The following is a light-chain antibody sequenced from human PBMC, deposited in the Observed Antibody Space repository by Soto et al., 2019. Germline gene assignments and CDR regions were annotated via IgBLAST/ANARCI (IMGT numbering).Light chain of an antibody. CDR1: QSVGRN. CDR2: DAS. Sequence: VVLTQSPATLSLSPGAGATLSCRGSQSVGRNLVWYQQKAGQAPRPLIFDASTRATGIPARFSGSGSGTEFTLTISRLEPDDFAVYYCQQYDKWFSITFGQGTRLEIK. J-gene: IGKJ5*01. V-gene: IGKV3-15*01. CDR3: QQYDKWFSIT.